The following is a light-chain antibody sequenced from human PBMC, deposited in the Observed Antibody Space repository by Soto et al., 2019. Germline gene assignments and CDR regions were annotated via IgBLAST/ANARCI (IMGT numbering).Light chain of an antibody. Sequence: EVVLTQSPAPLSLSPGERVTLSCRASESVSRSLSWYQQKPGQASRLLIYDASTRATGVPARVSGSGFGTDSTLTISSLEPEDFAVYSCQQREKWPPISFGQGTRLDLK. CDR2: DAS. V-gene: IGKV3-11*01. J-gene: IGKJ5*01. CDR1: ESVSRS. CDR3: QQREKWPPIS.